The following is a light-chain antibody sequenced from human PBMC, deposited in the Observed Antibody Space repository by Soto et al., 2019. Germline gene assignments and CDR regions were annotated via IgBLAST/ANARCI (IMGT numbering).Light chain of an antibody. CDR2: EVS. CDR1: SSDVGGYNY. J-gene: IGLJ1*01. CDR3: SSYTSSSTPYV. Sequence: ALTQPASVSGSPGQSITISCTGTSSDVGGYNYVSWYQQHPGKAPKLMIYEVSNRPSGVSNRFSGSKSGNTASLTISGLQAEDEADYYCSSYTSSSTPYVFGTGTKVTV. V-gene: IGLV2-14*01.